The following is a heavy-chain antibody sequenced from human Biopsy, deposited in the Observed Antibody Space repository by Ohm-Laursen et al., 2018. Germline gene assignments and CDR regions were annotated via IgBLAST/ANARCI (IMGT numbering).Heavy chain of an antibody. D-gene: IGHD4-17*01. CDR1: GFTFSSYA. V-gene: IGHV3-23*01. J-gene: IGHJ4*02. CDR3: ALAAAQTVTHFDY. Sequence: GSLRLSCAASGFTFSSYAMTWFRQAPGKGLEWVSTISGNSDIIYDTDSAKGRFTISRDNSKNTLYLQMNSLRADDTAVYYCALAAAQTVTHFDYWGQGTLVTASS. CDR2: ISGNSDII.